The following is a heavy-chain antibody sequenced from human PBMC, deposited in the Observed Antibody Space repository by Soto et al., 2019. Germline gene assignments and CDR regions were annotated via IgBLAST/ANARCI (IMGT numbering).Heavy chain of an antibody. D-gene: IGHD5-18*01. J-gene: IGHJ6*02. CDR2: MNPNSGNT. Sequence: ASVKVSCKASGYTFTSYDINWVRQATGQGLEWMGWMNPNSGNTGYAQKFQGRDNSKNTLYLQMNSLRAEDTAVYYCAKDPYSWGRHYYYYGVDVWGQGTTVTVSS. CDR3: AKDPYSWGRHYYYYGVDV. V-gene: IGHV1-8*01. CDR1: GYTFTSYD.